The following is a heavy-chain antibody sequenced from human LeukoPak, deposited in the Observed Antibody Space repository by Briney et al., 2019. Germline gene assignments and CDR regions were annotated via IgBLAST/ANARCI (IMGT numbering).Heavy chain of an antibody. V-gene: IGHV4-59*01. D-gene: IGHD3-10*01. Sequence: SETLSLTCTVFGGSISSYYWSWIRQPPGKGLEWIAYLFYSGSTDYNPSLESRVTISVDTSKNQFSLKLRSVTAADTAVYYCATVAVIRGVTYFDYWGQGTLVTASS. CDR3: ATVAVIRGVTYFDY. CDR1: GGSISSYY. J-gene: IGHJ4*02. CDR2: LFYSGST.